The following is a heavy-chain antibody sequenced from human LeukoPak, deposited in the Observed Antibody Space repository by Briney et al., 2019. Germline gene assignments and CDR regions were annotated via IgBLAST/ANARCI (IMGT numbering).Heavy chain of an antibody. CDR3: AKNSGSYYFDY. V-gene: IGHV3-30*18. Sequence: GGSLRLSCAASGFTFSSYAMSWVRQAPGKGLEWVAVISYDGSNKYYADSVKGRFTISRDNSKNTLYLQMNSLRAEDTAVYYCAKNSGSYYFDYWGQGTLVTVSS. D-gene: IGHD1-26*01. CDR2: ISYDGSNK. J-gene: IGHJ4*02. CDR1: GFTFSSYA.